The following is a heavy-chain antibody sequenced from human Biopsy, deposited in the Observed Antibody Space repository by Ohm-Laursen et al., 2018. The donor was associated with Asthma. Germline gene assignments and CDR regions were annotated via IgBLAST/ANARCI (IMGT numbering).Heavy chain of an antibody. CDR3: ARKAGSCISRTCYSLDF. V-gene: IGHV1-69*13. CDR1: GGTFSTYV. Sequence: SVKVSCKSLGGTFSTYVIGWVRQAPGQGLERMGGINSVFGTTTYPQKFQDRVTITADDSTSTVYMELSSLRSEDTAVYYCARKAGSCISRTCYSLDFWGQGTLVTVSS. D-gene: IGHD2-2*01. CDR2: INSVFGTT. J-gene: IGHJ4*02.